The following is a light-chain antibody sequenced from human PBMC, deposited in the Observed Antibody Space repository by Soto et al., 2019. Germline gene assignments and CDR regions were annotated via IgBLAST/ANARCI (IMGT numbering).Light chain of an antibody. CDR1: SSNIGAGYD. CDR3: QSYDSSLSGSYVV. CDR2: GNS. J-gene: IGLJ2*01. Sequence: QPVLTQPPSVSGAPGQRVTISCPGSSSNIGAGYDVHWYQQLPGTAPKLLIYGNSNRPSGVPDRFSGSKSGTSASLAITGLQAEDEADYYCQSYDSSLSGSYVVFGGGTKLTVL. V-gene: IGLV1-40*01.